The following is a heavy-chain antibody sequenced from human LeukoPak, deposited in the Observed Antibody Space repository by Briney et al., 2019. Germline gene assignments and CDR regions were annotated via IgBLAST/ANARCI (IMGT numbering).Heavy chain of an antibody. Sequence: GGSLRLSCAASGFAFSRLAMSWVRQAPGKGLEWVATISASGAYYADPVKGRFTISRDNSKNTLYLQMNSLRAEDTAVYYCASLNAFDIWGQGTMVTVSS. J-gene: IGHJ3*02. CDR1: GFAFSRLA. V-gene: IGHV3-23*01. CDR2: ISASGA. CDR3: ASLNAFDI.